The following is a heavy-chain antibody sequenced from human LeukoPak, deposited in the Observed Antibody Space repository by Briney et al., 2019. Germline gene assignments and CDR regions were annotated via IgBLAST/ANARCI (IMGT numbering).Heavy chain of an antibody. CDR2: ISWNSGSI. J-gene: IGHJ6*02. V-gene: IGHV3-9*01. CDR1: GFIFNNYA. CDR3: ARDPYGMDV. Sequence: GGSLRLSCAGSGFIFNNYAMHWVRQPPGKGLEWVSGISWNSGSIDYADSVKGRFTISRDNAKNSLYLQMNSLRVEDTAVYYCARDPYGMDVWGQGTTVTVSS.